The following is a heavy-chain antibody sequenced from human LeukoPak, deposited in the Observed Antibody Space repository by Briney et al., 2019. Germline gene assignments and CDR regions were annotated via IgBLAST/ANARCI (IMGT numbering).Heavy chain of an antibody. V-gene: IGHV3-64D*06. CDR3: ARHPEGGSYYGG. CDR1: GLTFSSSV. J-gene: IGHJ4*02. D-gene: IGHD1-26*01. Sequence: GGSLRLSCSASGLTFSSSVMHWVRQAPGKGLQYVSVISSNGGTADYADSVKGGFTISRDNSKKTVYLQMSSLRAEDTAVYYCARHPEGGSYYGGWGQGTLVTVSS. CDR2: ISSNGGTA.